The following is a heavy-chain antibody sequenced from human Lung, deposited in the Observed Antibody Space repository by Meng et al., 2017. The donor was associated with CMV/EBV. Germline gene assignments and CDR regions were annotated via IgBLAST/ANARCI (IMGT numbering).Heavy chain of an antibody. J-gene: IGHJ4*02. CDR3: AGSRPGGGACDY. Sequence: VQIQESGPVLVKHSEXLSLTCIVSGASINNYNWNCARQPAGQGLEWIGLIQVIGHTVYNPSLKSRVPVSLDASKSQFSLTLNSVTAADTATYYCAGSRPGGGACDYWGQGILVTVSS. D-gene: IGHD3-16*01. CDR1: GASINNYN. CDR2: IQVIGHT. V-gene: IGHV4-4*07.